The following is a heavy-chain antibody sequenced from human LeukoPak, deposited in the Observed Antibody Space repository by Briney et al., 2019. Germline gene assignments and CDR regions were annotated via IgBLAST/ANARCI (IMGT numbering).Heavy chain of an antibody. D-gene: IGHD3-22*01. Sequence: PGRSLRLSCAASGFTFSSYAMHWVRQTPGKGLEWVAVISYDGSNKYYADSVKGRFTISRDNSKNTLYLQMNSLRAEDTAVYYCAKDGTRLLPYYFDYWGQGTLVTISS. CDR2: ISYDGSNK. V-gene: IGHV3-30*04. CDR1: GFTFSSYA. CDR3: AKDGTRLLPYYFDY. J-gene: IGHJ4*02.